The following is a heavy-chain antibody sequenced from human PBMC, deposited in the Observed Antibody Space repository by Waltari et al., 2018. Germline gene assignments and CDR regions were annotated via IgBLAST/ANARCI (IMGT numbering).Heavy chain of an antibody. CDR3: AKVWVY. D-gene: IGHD1-26*01. J-gene: IGHJ4*02. Sequence: EVQLLESGGGLVQPGGSLRLSCAASGFTLSSYAMRGVRQAPGKGLEWVSVIYSGGSTYYADAVKGRFTIARDNSKNTLYLQMNSLRSEDTAVYYCAKVWVYWGQGTLVTVSS. V-gene: IGHV3-23*03. CDR1: GFTLSSYA. CDR2: IYSGGST.